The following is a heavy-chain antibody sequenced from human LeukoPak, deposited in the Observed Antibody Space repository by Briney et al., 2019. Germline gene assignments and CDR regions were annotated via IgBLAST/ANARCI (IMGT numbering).Heavy chain of an antibody. J-gene: IGHJ4*02. CDR2: IKQDGSEK. CDR1: GFTITTFA. V-gene: IGHV3-7*01. D-gene: IGHD3-10*01. Sequence: GGSLRLSCAASGFTITTFAMSWVRQAPGKGLEWVANIKQDGSEKYYVDSVKGRFTISRDNAKNSLYLQMNSLRAEDTAVYYCARDQYYYGSGTDYWGQGTLVTVSS. CDR3: ARDQYYYGSGTDY.